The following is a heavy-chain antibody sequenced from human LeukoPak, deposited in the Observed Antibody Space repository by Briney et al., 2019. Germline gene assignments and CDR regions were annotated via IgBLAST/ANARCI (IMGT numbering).Heavy chain of an antibody. CDR3: ARSRSSENCGGDCYSPQPSDY. CDR1: GYSFTSYW. J-gene: IGHJ4*02. CDR2: IYPGDSDT. V-gene: IGHV5-51*01. Sequence: GESLKISCKGSGYSFTSYWIGWVRQMPGKGLEWMGIIYPGDSDTRYSPSFQGQVTISADKSISTAYLQWSSLKASDTAMYYCARSRSSENCGGDCYSPQPSDYWGQGTLVTVSS. D-gene: IGHD2-21*02.